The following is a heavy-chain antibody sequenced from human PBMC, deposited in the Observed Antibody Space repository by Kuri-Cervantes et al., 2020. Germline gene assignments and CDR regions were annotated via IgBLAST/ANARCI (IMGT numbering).Heavy chain of an antibody. Sequence: GESLKISCAASGFTFSSYAMSWVRQAPGKGLEWVAVISYDGSNKYYADSVKGRFTISRDNAKNTLYLQMNSLRAEDTAVYYCAKSVERAYVYWGQGTLVTVSS. J-gene: IGHJ4*02. D-gene: IGHD1-1*01. CDR2: ISYDGSNK. CDR1: GFTFSSYA. CDR3: AKSVERAYVY. V-gene: IGHV3-30-3*02.